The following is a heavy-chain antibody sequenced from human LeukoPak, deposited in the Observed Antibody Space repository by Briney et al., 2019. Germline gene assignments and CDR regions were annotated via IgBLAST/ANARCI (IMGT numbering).Heavy chain of an antibody. V-gene: IGHV3-15*01. CDR3: ARGGSDYTNYYIDY. J-gene: IGHJ4*02. Sequence: PGGSLRLSCAVSEFTFRHAWMSWVRQAPGKGLEWVGRIKSKTDGGTTDYAAPVKGRFTISRDDSKNSLYLQMNSLKTEDTAMYYCARGGSDYTNYYIDYWSQGTLVTVSS. D-gene: IGHD4-11*01. CDR1: EFTFRHAW. CDR2: IKSKTDGGTT.